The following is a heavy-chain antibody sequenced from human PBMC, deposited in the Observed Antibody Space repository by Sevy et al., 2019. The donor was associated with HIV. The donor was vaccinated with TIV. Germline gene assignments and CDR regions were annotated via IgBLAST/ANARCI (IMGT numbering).Heavy chain of an antibody. CDR3: ARGKYDYVQGYMDV. Sequence: GGSLRLSCAASEFTFSSYSMNWVRQAPGKGLEWVAYISSSSSSIYYVDSVKGLFTISRDNAKNSLYLQMNSLRDEDTAVYYCARGKYDYVQGYMDVWGKGTTVTVSS. V-gene: IGHV3-48*02. J-gene: IGHJ6*03. D-gene: IGHD3-16*01. CDR2: ISSSSSSI. CDR1: EFTFSSYS.